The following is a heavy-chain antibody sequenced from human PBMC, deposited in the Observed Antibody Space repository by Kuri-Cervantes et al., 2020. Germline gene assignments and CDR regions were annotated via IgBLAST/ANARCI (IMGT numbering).Heavy chain of an antibody. CDR3: AREGEEYCTGGVCYAIDY. V-gene: IGHV4-59*12. Sequence: GSLRLSCAASGFTFSSYSMNWVRQAPGKGLEWIGYIYYSGSTNYNPSLKSRVTISVDTSKNQFSLKLSPVTAADTAVYYCAREGEEYCTGGVCYAIDYWGQGTLVTVSS. CDR2: IYYSGST. CDR1: GFTFSSYS. D-gene: IGHD2-8*02. J-gene: IGHJ4*02.